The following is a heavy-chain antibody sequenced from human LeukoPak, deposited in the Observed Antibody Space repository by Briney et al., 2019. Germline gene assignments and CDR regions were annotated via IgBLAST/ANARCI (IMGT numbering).Heavy chain of an antibody. V-gene: IGHV3-23*01. CDR3: AKGTYGSGSIYPIVYYFDY. CDR1: GFTFSSYA. J-gene: IGHJ4*02. Sequence: PGGSLRLSCAASGFTFSSYAMSWVRQAPGKGLEWVSAISGSGGSTYYADSVKGRFTISRDNSKNRLYLQMNSLRAEDTAVYYCAKGTYGSGSIYPIVYYFDYWGQGTLVTVSS. CDR2: ISGSGGST. D-gene: IGHD3-10*01.